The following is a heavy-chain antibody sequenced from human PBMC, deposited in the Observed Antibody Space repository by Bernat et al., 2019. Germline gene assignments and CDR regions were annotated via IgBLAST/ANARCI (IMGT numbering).Heavy chain of an antibody. Sequence: QVQLQESGPGLVKPSETLSLTCAVSGYSISSGYYWGWIRQPPGKGLEWIGSIYHSGSTYYNPSLKSRVTISVDTSKNQFSLKLSSVTAADTAVYYCAGGSGSYPNDAFDIWGQGTMVTVSS. CDR1: GYSISSGYY. CDR2: IYHSGST. J-gene: IGHJ3*02. V-gene: IGHV4-38-2*01. D-gene: IGHD1-26*01. CDR3: AGGSGSYPNDAFDI.